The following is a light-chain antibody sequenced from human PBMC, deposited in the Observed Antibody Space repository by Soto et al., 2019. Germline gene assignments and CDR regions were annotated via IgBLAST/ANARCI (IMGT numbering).Light chain of an antibody. Sequence: QSVLTQPPSVSGAPGQRVTISCTGSSSNIGAGHDVHWYQQLPGTAPKLVIYANTNRPSGVPDRFSGSKSGTSASLAITGLQAEDEADYFCQSYDSSLSGYVFGTGTKVTVL. CDR3: QSYDSSLSGYV. V-gene: IGLV1-40*01. CDR2: ANT. J-gene: IGLJ1*01. CDR1: SSNIGAGHD.